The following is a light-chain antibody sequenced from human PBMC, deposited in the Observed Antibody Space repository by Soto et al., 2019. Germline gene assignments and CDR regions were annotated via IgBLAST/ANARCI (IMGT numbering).Light chain of an antibody. CDR3: QQASSFPHT. Sequence: DIQMTQSPSTVSASVGDGVTITCRASQPISSWLAWFRQRPGKAPELLIYAAATLHSGVPSRFGDSGSGTDFALAISGLQPEDFANYYCQQASSFPHTFGQGTRVDIK. J-gene: IGKJ2*01. CDR1: QPISSW. CDR2: AAA. V-gene: IGKV1-12*01.